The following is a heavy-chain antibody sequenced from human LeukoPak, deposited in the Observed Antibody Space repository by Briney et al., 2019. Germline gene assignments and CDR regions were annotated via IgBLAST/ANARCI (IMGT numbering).Heavy chain of an antibody. D-gene: IGHD6-6*01. J-gene: IGHJ4*02. CDR1: GFTFSNSA. CDR3: AKRLMYSGSSGRGFDY. V-gene: IGHV3-23*01. Sequence: PGGSLRLSCAASGFTFSNSAMTWVRQAPGKGLEWVSSISGSNSNTYYADSVKGRFTISRDNSKNTLYLQMNGLRAEDTAEYYCAKRLMYSGSSGRGFDYWGQGTLVTVSS. CDR2: ISGSNSNT.